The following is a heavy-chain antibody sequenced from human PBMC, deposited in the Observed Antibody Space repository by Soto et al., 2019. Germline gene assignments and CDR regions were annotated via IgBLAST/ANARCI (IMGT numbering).Heavy chain of an antibody. CDR3: AMALSTSWPTWFDP. J-gene: IGHJ5*02. V-gene: IGHV3-9*01. D-gene: IGHD2-2*01. Sequence: EVHGVESGGGLVQPGRSLRLSCEASGVTWDEYAMHWGRQAPGKGLEWVGGITWKAIDVGYAESVKGRFTIFRDNAKKSLYLHMDSLRGDDTAFYHCAMALSTSWPTWFDPWGQGTLVTVSS. CDR1: GVTWDEYA. CDR2: ITWKAIDV.